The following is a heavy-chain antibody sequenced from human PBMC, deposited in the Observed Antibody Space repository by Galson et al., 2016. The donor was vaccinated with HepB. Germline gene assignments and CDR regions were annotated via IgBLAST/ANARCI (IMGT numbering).Heavy chain of an antibody. CDR2: IRSKAKNYAT. V-gene: IGHV3-73*01. D-gene: IGHD1-26*01. J-gene: IGHJ4*02. CDR1: GFTFSESA. Sequence: SLRLSCAASGFTFSESAVTWVRQASGKGLEWVGRIRSKAKNYATGYVASVSDRFTMSRDDSNNTAYLKMTSLKSEDTAMYYCVSGSLSVDQWGQGTLVTVSS. CDR3: VSGSLSVDQ.